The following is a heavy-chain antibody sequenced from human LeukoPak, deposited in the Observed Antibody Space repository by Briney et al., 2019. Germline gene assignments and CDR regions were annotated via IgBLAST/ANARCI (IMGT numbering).Heavy chain of an antibody. D-gene: IGHD3-22*01. J-gene: IGHJ4*02. CDR3: ARNADDSSSYPYFDH. CDR1: GGSISNYY. Sequence: SETLSLTCTVSGGSISNYYWSWIRQPPGKELEWIGYIYHSGSTNYNPSLKSRVTISQDTSKNQFSLKLSSVTAADTAVYYCARNADDSSSYPYFDHWGQGTLVTVSS. CDR2: IYHSGST. V-gene: IGHV4-59*01.